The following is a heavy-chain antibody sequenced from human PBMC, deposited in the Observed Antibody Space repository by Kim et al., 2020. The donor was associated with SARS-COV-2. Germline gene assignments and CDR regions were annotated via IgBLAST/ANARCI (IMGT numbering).Heavy chain of an antibody. CDR2: ISWDGGST. CDR1: GFTFDDYT. D-gene: IGHD1-7*01. CDR3: AKDLTGTRRGPNCYYGMDV. Sequence: GGSLRLSCAASGFTFDDYTMHWVRQAPGKGLEWVSLISWDGGSTYYADSVKGRFTISRDNSKNSLYLQMNSLRTEDTALYYCAKDLTGTRRGPNCYYGMDVWGQGTTVTVSS. V-gene: IGHV3-43*01. J-gene: IGHJ6*02.